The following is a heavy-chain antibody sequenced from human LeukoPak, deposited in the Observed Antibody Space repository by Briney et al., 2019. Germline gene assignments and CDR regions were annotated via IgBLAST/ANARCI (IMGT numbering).Heavy chain of an antibody. CDR2: IIPILGIA. V-gene: IGHV1-69*04. J-gene: IGHJ3*02. Sequence: SVMVSCKASGGTYSSYAISWVRQAPGQGLEWMGRIIPILGIANYAQKFQGRVTITVDKSTSTAYMELSSLRSEDTAVYYCASDTGGSDAFDIWGQGTMVTVSS. CDR1: GGTYSSYA. CDR3: ASDTGGSDAFDI. D-gene: IGHD1-14*01.